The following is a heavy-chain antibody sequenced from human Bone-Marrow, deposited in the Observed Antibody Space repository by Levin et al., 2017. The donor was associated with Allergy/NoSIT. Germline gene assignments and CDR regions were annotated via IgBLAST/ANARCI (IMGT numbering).Heavy chain of an antibody. CDR1: GFSFSDYY. D-gene: IGHD2-15*01. CDR3: ARSLGFYHGSSGDFDS. J-gene: IGHJ4*02. V-gene: IGHV3-11*01. Sequence: GESLKISCTASGFSFSDYYMSWIRQAPGQGLEWISYITLSSNTIFYADSVRGRFTISRDNAKNSLYLHMNSLRVEDTAIYYCARSLGFYHGSSGDFDSWGQGTLVTVS. CDR2: ITLSSNTI.